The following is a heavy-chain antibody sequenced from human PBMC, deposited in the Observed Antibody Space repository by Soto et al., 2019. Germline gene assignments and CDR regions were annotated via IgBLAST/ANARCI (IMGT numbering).Heavy chain of an antibody. J-gene: IGHJ4*02. CDR1: GGSVRSGGSY. CDR2: IYYNGNS. V-gene: IGHV4-61*08. D-gene: IGHD1-20*01. Sequence: PSETQSLTCTDPGGSVRSGGSYWSWIRQPPGKGLEWLGYIYYNGNSYYSPSLKSRLTMSVDTSKNQFSLRLSSATAADTAVYYCAREQYNWKIWGQGTLVTVSS. CDR3: AREQYNWKI.